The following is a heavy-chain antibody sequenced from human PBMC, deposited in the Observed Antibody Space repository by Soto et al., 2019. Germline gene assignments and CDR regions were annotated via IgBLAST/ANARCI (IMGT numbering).Heavy chain of an antibody. V-gene: IGHV3-30*18. J-gene: IGHJ4*02. CDR2: ISHGATRK. Sequence: VGSLRLSCAASSFTFSDYGMHWGRQAPGKGLEWVAGISHGATRKSYSDSVKGRFIISRDNSKKMLYLQLNSLRREDTAVYYCANDWVGGSNRYQLDYWGRGTLVTVSS. CDR3: ANDWVGGSNRYQLDY. D-gene: IGHD4-4*01. CDR1: SFTFSDYG.